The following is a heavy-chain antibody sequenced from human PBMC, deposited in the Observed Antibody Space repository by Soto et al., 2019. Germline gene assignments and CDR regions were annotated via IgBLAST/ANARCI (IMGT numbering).Heavy chain of an antibody. D-gene: IGHD4-17*01. J-gene: IGHJ3*02. CDR3: GRGDYANAFDI. V-gene: IGHV4-39*07. CDR2: IYYSGST. CDR1: GGSISSSSYY. Sequence: SETLSLTCTVSGGSISSSSYYWGWIRQPPGKGLEWIGSIYYSGSTYYNPSLKSRVTISVDTSKNQFSLKLSSVTAADTAVYYCGRGDYANAFDIWGQGTMVTVSS.